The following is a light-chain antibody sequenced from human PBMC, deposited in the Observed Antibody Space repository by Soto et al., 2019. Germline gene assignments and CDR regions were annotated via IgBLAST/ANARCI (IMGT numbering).Light chain of an antibody. J-gene: IGKJ4*01. CDR2: DTS. CDR1: QSVGCH. Sequence: EIVLTQSPDSLSLSPGDRATLSCRPSQSVGCHLAWYPQMPGQAPRLLIFDTSVTATGIPARFRGSGSETDLTLTISSLEPADSAFYYCHQRHISPLTFCGGTRLAIK. V-gene: IGKV3-11*01. CDR3: HQRHISPLT.